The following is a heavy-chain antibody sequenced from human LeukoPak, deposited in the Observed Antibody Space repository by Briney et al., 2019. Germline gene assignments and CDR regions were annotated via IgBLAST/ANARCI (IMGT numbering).Heavy chain of an antibody. V-gene: IGHV4-39*01. D-gene: IGHD6-13*01. Sequence: SETLSLTCTVSGGSISSSSYYWGWIRQPPGKGLEWIGSIYYSGSTYYNPSLKSRVTISVDTSKNQFSLKLSSVTAADTAVCYCASPPERAAAGTRAYWYFDLWGRGTLVTVSS. CDR1: GGSISSSSYY. CDR2: IYYSGST. CDR3: ASPPERAAAGTRAYWYFDL. J-gene: IGHJ2*01.